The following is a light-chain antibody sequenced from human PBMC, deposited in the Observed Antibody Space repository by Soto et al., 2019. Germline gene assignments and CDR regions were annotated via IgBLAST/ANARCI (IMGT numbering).Light chain of an antibody. CDR2: DAP. J-gene: IGKJ3*01. CDR3: QQYDSFPCT. Sequence: DIQMTQSPSSLSASVGDRVTITCQASQDISKYLNWYQQQPEKAPTLLIYDAPTLETSVPSRFSGAGSGAYYSFTTSSLHPTDFATYHYQQYDSFPCTFGPGTKVEIK. V-gene: IGKV1-33*01. CDR1: QDISKY.